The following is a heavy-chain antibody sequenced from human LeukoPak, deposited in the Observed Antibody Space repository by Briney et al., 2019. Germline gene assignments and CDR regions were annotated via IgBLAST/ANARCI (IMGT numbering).Heavy chain of an antibody. CDR3: AREAPYSGSPDAFDI. CDR2: ISSSSSYI. CDR1: GFTFSSYS. V-gene: IGHV3-21*01. Sequence: GGSLRLSCAASGFTFSSYSMNWVRPAPGKGLEWVSSISSSSSYIYYADSVKGRFTISRDNAKNSLYLQMNSLRAEDTAVYYCAREAPYSGSPDAFDIWGQGTMVTVSS. D-gene: IGHD1-26*01. J-gene: IGHJ3*02.